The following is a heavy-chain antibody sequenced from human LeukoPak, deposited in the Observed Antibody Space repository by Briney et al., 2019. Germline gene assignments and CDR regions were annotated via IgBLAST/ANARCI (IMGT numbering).Heavy chain of an antibody. CDR2: IYYSGST. V-gene: IGHV4-39*07. CDR3: ARSVQQWLVDY. D-gene: IGHD6-19*01. J-gene: IGHJ4*02. Sequence: SETLSLTCTVSGGSISSSSYYWGWIRQPPGKGLEWIGSIYYSGSTYYNPSLKSRVTISVDTSKNQFSLKLSSVTAADTAVYYCARSVQQWLVDYWGQGTLVTVSS. CDR1: GGSISSSSYY.